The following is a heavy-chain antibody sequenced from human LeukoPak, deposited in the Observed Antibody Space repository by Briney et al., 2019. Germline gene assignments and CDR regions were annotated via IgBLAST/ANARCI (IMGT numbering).Heavy chain of an antibody. D-gene: IGHD6-13*01. J-gene: IGHJ5*02. CDR3: ARDSRRDIAAAGTGVERFDP. CDR1: GGSISSYY. Sequence: SETLSLTCTVSGGSISSYYWSWIRQPPGKGLEWIGYIYYSGSTNYNPSLKSRVTISVDTSKNQFSLKLSSVTAADTAVYYCARDSRRDIAAAGTGVERFDPWGQGTLVTVSS. CDR2: IYYSGST. V-gene: IGHV4-59*01.